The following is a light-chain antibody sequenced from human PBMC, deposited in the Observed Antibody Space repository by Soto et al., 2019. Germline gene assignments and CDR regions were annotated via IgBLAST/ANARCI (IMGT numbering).Light chain of an antibody. CDR2: EVS. J-gene: IGLJ2*01. Sequence: QSALTQPPSVSGSPGQSVTISCTGTSSDVGSYNRVSWYQQPPRTAPRLMIYEVSNRPSGVPDRFSGSKSGNTASLTISGLQAEDEADYYCSSYTSSSSVVFGGGTQLTVL. V-gene: IGLV2-18*02. CDR3: SSYTSSSSVV. CDR1: SSDVGSYNR.